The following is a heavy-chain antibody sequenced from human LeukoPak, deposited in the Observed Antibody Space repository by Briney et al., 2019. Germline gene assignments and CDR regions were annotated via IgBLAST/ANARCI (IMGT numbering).Heavy chain of an antibody. CDR1: GFTLSNHW. CDR2: IKQDGTEK. J-gene: IGHJ6*02. V-gene: IGHV3-7*01. D-gene: IGHD4-17*01. CDR3: TTAFYGDYRDYYYYGMDV. Sequence: GGSLRLSCAASGFTLSNHWMIWVRQAPGKGLECVANIKQDGTEKYYLDSVKGRFTISRDNAKNSLYLQMNSLRVEDTAVYYCTTAFYGDYRDYYYYGMDVWGQGTTVTVSS.